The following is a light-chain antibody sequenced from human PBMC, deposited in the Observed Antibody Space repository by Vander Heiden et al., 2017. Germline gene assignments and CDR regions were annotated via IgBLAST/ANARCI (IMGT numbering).Light chain of an antibody. CDR1: QSISSW. V-gene: IGKV1-5*03. Sequence: DIQMTQSPSPLSASVGARVTITCRASQSISSWLAWYQQKPGKAPNLLNYQASSLESGVPSRFSSSGSGTEFTLTISSLQPDDFATYYCQQYDYYSTFGQGTKVEVK. CDR3: QQYDYYST. CDR2: QAS. J-gene: IGKJ1*01.